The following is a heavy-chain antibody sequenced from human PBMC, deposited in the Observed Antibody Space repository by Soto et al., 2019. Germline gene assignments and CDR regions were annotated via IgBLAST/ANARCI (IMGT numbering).Heavy chain of an antibody. CDR2: ISAYNGNT. Sequence: ASVKVSCKASGYTFTSYGSSWVRPAPGQGLEWMGWISAYNGNTNYAQKFQGRVTITADESTSTAYMELSSLRSEDTAVYYCARDPDYYDSSGSNWFDPWGQGTLVTVSS. CDR3: ARDPDYYDSSGSNWFDP. D-gene: IGHD3-22*01. J-gene: IGHJ5*02. CDR1: GYTFTSYG. V-gene: IGHV1-18*01.